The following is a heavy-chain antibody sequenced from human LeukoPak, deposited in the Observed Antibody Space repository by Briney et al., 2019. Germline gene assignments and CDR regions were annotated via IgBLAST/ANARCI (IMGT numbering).Heavy chain of an antibody. Sequence: GGSLRLSCSASGFTFSCYAMRWVRQAPGKGLAWVSAISGSGGSTYHADSVKGRFTISRDNSESTLYLRMNTLRAEDTAVYYCTKGGVITIKDYWGQGTLVTVSS. CDR1: GFTFSCYA. CDR2: ISGSGGST. J-gene: IGHJ4*02. V-gene: IGHV3-23*01. CDR3: TKGGVITIKDY. D-gene: IGHD3-10*01.